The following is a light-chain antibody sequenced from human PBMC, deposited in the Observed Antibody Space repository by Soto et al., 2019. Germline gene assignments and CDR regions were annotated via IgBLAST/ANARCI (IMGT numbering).Light chain of an antibody. CDR2: VDP. Sequence: FQMTPSTSSLSASVGDRVTITCLSSQSMSSWMALYWQKPGKGTKLLLHVDPSLESGGPSRFSVSGTGTEINLTISSLQPDDFATYYCQHYKSYPNTFAQRTKVDI. CDR3: QHYKSYPNT. CDR1: QSMSSW. V-gene: IGKV1-5*01. J-gene: IGKJ1*01.